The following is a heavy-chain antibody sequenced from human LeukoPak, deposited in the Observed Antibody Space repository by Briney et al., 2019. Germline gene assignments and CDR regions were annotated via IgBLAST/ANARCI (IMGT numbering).Heavy chain of an antibody. V-gene: IGHV3-23*01. D-gene: IGHD3-22*01. CDR2: LGGSDGGT. J-gene: IGHJ4*02. CDR3: ANPNDRSGHYYGRFDN. Sequence: GGSLRLSCAASGFTLSGSAMSRVRQAPGKGLEWVSALGGSDGGTYYADSVKGRFTISRDNSKNTLYLQMNSLRADDTAVYYCANPNDRSGHYYGRFDNWGQGTLVTVSS. CDR1: GFTLSGSA.